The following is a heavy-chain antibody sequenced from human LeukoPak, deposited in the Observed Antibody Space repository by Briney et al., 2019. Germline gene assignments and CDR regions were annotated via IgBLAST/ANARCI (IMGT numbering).Heavy chain of an antibody. CDR2: INHSGST. CDR3: ARDGYGDHYGDY. Sequence: SETLSLTCAVYGGSFSGYYWSWIRQPPGKGLEWIGEINHSGSTNYNPSLKSRVTISVDTSKNQFSLKLSSVTAADTAVYYCARDGYGDHYGDYWGQGTLVTVSS. V-gene: IGHV4-34*01. J-gene: IGHJ4*02. CDR1: GGSFSGYY. D-gene: IGHD4-17*01.